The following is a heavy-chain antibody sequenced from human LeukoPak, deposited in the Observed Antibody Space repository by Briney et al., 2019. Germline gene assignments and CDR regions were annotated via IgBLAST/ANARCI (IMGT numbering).Heavy chain of an antibody. J-gene: IGHJ6*02. V-gene: IGHV3-11*03. CDR1: GFTFSDYY. CDR3: ARCGTPNNYRYYGMDV. D-gene: IGHD1-1*01. Sequence: PGGSLRLSCAASGFTFSDYYMSWIRQAPGKGLEWVSYISIISNYTNYADSVKGRFTISRDNAKNSLHLQMNSLRAEDTAVYYCARCGTPNNYRYYGMDVWGQGTTVTVSS. CDR2: ISIISNYT.